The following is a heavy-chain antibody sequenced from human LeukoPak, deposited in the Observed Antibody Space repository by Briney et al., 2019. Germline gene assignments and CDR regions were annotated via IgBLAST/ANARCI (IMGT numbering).Heavy chain of an antibody. Sequence: ASVKVSCKASGYTFTSYDINWVRQAPGQGLEWMGIINPSGGSTTYAQNFQGRVTMTRDTSTSTVYMELSSLRSDDTAVYYCARGTTEGFDPWGQGTLVTVSS. CDR1: GYTFTSYD. CDR2: INPSGGST. CDR3: ARGTTEGFDP. J-gene: IGHJ5*02. D-gene: IGHD1/OR15-1a*01. V-gene: IGHV1-46*01.